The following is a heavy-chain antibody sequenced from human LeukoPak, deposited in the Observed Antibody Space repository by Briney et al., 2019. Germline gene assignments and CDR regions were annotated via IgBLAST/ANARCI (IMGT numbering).Heavy chain of an antibody. Sequence: LGESLKISCKGSGYSFTSYWIGWVRQMPGKGLEWMGIIYPGDSDTRYSPSFQGQVTISADKSISTAYLQWSSLKASDTAMYYCARLEAARPRSPRRYYYYYMDVWGKGTTVTVSS. V-gene: IGHV5-51*01. CDR2: IYPGDSDT. D-gene: IGHD6-6*01. CDR1: GYSFTSYW. CDR3: ARLEAARPRSPRRYYYYYMDV. J-gene: IGHJ6*03.